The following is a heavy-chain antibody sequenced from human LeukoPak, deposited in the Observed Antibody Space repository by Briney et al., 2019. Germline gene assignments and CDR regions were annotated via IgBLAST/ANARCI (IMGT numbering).Heavy chain of an antibody. J-gene: IGHJ4*02. D-gene: IGHD3-3*01. V-gene: IGHV4-59*01. CDR2: IYYSGST. CDR1: GGSISSYY. Sequence: PSETLSLTCTVSGGSISSYYWSWIRQPPGKGLEGIGYIYYSGSTNYNPPLKSRVTISVDTSKNQYPLKLSSVTAAATAVYYCARAGFGVRLYDYWGQGTLVTVSS. CDR3: ARAGFGVRLYDY.